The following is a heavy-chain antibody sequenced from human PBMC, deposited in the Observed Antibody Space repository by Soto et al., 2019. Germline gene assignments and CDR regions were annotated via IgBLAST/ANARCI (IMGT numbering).Heavy chain of an antibody. J-gene: IGHJ4*02. D-gene: IGHD7-27*01. CDR1: GGSFSGYY. CDR2: INHSGST. CDR3: ARGWGRISDY. V-gene: IGHV4-34*01. Sequence: QVQLQQWGAGLLKPSETLSLTCAVYGGSFSGYYWSWIRQPPGKGLEWIGEINHSGSTNYNPSLTRRVTISVDTSKTQFSLKLSSVTAADTAVYYCARGWGRISDYWGQGALVAVSS.